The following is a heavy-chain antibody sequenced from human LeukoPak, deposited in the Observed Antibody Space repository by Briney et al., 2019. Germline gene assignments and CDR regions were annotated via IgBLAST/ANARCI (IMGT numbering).Heavy chain of an antibody. CDR3: AKGEGSSIDY. D-gene: IGHD6-13*01. Sequence: GASVKVSCKASGYTFTDYYMHWVRQAPGQGLEWMVWINPDSGGTNYAQKFQGRVTMTIDTSITTAYLEPTRLTSDDTAVYYCAKGEGSSIDYWGQGTLVSVS. J-gene: IGHJ4*02. V-gene: IGHV1-2*02. CDR1: GYTFTDYY. CDR2: INPDSGGT.